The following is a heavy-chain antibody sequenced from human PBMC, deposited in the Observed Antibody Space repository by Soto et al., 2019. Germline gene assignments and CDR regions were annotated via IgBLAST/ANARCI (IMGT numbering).Heavy chain of an antibody. CDR1: GFSFSNYW. D-gene: IGHD3-22*01. CDR3: ARDSVRGYYDSSGYFTALDY. V-gene: IGHV3-7*01. Sequence: GGSLRLSCAASGFSFSNYWMSWVRQAPGKGLEWVANIKEDGSEKYYVDSVKGRFTISRDNAKNSLYLQMNSLRAEDTALYYCARDSVRGYYDSSGYFTALDYWGQGTLVTVSS. J-gene: IGHJ4*02. CDR2: IKEDGSEK.